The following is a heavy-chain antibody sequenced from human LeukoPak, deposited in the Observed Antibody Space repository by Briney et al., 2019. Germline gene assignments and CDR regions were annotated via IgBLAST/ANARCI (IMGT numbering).Heavy chain of an antibody. CDR1: GYTFTNYG. Sequence: ASMKVSCKASGYTFTNYGISWVRQAPGQGLEWMGWISAYNGNTNYAQKLQGRVTMTTDTSTSTAYMELRSLRSDDTAVYYCARGGAPKYYYDSSGYYYGREYYYYYMDVWGKGTTVTVSS. D-gene: IGHD3-22*01. CDR3: ARGGAPKYYYDSSGYYYGREYYYYYMDV. V-gene: IGHV1-18*01. J-gene: IGHJ6*03. CDR2: ISAYNGNT.